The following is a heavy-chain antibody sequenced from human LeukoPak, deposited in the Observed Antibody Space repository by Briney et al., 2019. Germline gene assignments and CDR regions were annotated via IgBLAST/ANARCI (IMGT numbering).Heavy chain of an antibody. CDR3: ARGSYYDSSLDY. D-gene: IGHD3-22*01. V-gene: IGHV3-30*04. CDR2: ISYDGSNK. J-gene: IGHJ4*02. CDR1: GLTFSSYE. Sequence: GGSLRLSCAASGLTFSSYEMHWVRKAPGTGLEWVAVISYDGSNKYYADSVKGRFTISRDNSKNTLYLQMNSLRAEDTAVYYCARGSYYDSSLDYWGQGTLVTVSS.